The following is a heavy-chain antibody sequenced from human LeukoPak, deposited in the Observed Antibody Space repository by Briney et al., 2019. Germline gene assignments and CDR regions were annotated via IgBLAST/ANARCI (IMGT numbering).Heavy chain of an antibody. J-gene: IGHJ4*02. CDR3: ARDLAYYDFGYFDY. CDR2: IKQDGSER. CDR1: GFTSSRYW. D-gene: IGHD3-3*01. Sequence: GGSLRLSCVDSGFTSSRYWMSWVRQAPGKGLEWVASIKQDGSERYYVDSVKGRFTISRDNAKNSLYLQMNSLRAEDTAVYYCARDLAYYDFGYFDYWGQGTLVTVSS. V-gene: IGHV3-7*01.